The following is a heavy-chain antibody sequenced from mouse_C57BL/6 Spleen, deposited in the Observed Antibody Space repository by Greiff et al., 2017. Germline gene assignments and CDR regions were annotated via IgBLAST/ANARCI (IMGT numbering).Heavy chain of an antibody. V-gene: IGHV5-12*01. D-gene: IGHD2-10*02. J-gene: IGHJ3*01. CDR1: GFTFSDYY. CDR3: AREGYGSFAY. CDR2: ISNGGGST. Sequence: EVQLVESGGGLVQPGGSLKLSCAASGFTFSDYYMYWVRQTPEKRLEWVAYISNGGGSTYYPYTVKGRFTISSDNAKNTLYQQMSRLKSEDTAMYYCAREGYGSFAYWGTGTLVTVSA.